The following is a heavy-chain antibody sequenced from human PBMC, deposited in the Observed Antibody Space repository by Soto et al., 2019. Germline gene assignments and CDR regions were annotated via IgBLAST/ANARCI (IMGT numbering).Heavy chain of an antibody. V-gene: IGHV3-30*18. Sequence: PGGSLRLSCAASGFTFSSYGMHWVRQAPGKGLEWVAVISYDGSNKYYADSVKGRFTISRDNSKNTLYLQMNSLRAEDTAVYYCAKETAAGTSVNSGWFLGAIPKARSRTYNWFDPWGQGTLVTVSS. CDR1: GFTFSSYG. CDR2: ISYDGSNK. D-gene: IGHD6-13*01. CDR3: AKETAAGTSVNSGWFLGAIPKARSRTYNWFDP. J-gene: IGHJ5*02.